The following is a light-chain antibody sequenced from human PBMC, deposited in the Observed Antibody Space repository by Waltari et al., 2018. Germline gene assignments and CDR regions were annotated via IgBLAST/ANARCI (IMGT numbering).Light chain of an antibody. J-gene: IGLJ3*02. CDR2: INN. CDR1: SSNIGGNP. Sequence: QSVLTQPPSASGAPGPRVTISCSGSSSNIGGNPLHRYKHLPGTAPKLIIYINNQRPSGVPDRFSGSKSGTSASLAISGLQSEDEADYYCAAWDDSLNGWVFGGGTKVSVL. V-gene: IGLV1-44*01. CDR3: AAWDDSLNGWV.